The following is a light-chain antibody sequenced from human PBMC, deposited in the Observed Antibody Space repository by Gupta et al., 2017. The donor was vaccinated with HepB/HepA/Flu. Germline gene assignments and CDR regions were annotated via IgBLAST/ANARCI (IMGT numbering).Light chain of an antibody. J-gene: IGLJ3*02. CDR1: SSDIGAFNS. CDR2: DVC. V-gene: IGLV2-14*03. CDR3: SSYTTSSTLV. Sequence: QSALTQPASVSGSPGQSITISCTGTSSDIGAFNSVCWYQHHPGKAPKLLIYDVCSRPSGVSNRFSGSKSGNTASLSISGLQGEDETDYYCSSYTTSSTLVFGGGTKLTVL.